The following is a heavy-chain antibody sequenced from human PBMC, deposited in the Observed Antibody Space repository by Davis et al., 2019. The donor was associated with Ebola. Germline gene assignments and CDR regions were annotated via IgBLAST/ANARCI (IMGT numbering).Heavy chain of an antibody. Sequence: SETLSLTCALHGESFTGYYWTWIRQPPGKGLEWIGDIDHRENTNYNPSLKSRLTISLDTSKNQFSLKLGSVTAADTAVYYCARGYDSTERFAFDIWGQGTMVTVSP. D-gene: IGHD3-22*01. CDR1: GESFTGYY. CDR2: IDHRENT. CDR3: ARGYDSTERFAFDI. V-gene: IGHV4-34*01. J-gene: IGHJ3*02.